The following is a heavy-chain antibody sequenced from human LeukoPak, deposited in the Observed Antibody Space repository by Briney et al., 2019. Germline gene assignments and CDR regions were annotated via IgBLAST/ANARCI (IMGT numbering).Heavy chain of an antibody. CDR2: ISYDGRNK. CDR3: ARESYSYDSGPEDY. D-gene: IGHD3-10*01. J-gene: IGHJ4*02. V-gene: IGHV3-30*04. CDR1: GFNFSTYA. Sequence: GGSLRLSCAGSGFNFSTYAMNWVRQASGKGLEWVAVISYDGRNKYYADSVKGRFTISRDNSKNTLYLHMNSLRVEDTAVYYCARESYSYDSGPEDYWGQGTLVTVSS.